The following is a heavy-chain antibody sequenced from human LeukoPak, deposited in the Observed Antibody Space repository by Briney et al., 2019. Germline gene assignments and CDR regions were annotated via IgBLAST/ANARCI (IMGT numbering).Heavy chain of an antibody. CDR1: GGSFSGYY. D-gene: IGHD3-10*01. Sequence: SETLSLTCAVYGGSFSGYYWSWIRQPPGKGLEWIGEINHSGSTNYNPSLKSRVTISIDTPKNQFSLKLSSVTAADTAVYYCAREYGSGSYTYYYGMDVWGQGTTVTVSS. J-gene: IGHJ6*02. CDR2: INHSGST. V-gene: IGHV4-34*01. CDR3: AREYGSGSYTYYYGMDV.